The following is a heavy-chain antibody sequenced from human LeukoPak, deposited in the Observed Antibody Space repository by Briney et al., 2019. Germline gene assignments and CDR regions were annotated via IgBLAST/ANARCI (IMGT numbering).Heavy chain of an antibody. CDR3: ARGHPLTVGSWFDP. Sequence: PSETLSLTCAVYGGSFSGYYWSWIRQPPGKGLEWIGEINHSGSTNYNPSLKSRVTISVDTSKNQFSLKLSSVTAADTAVYYCARGHPLTVGSWFDPWGQGTLVTVSS. V-gene: IGHV4-34*01. J-gene: IGHJ5*02. D-gene: IGHD4-11*01. CDR1: GGSFSGYY. CDR2: INHSGST.